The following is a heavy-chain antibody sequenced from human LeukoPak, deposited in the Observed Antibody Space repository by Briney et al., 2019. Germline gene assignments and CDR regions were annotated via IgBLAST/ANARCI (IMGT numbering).Heavy chain of an antibody. Sequence: GGSLRLSCVASGFSFSDHWMNWFRQAPGKGLEWVATIKKDGSEQYYVDSMKGRFTISRDNAKNSVYLQINGLRAEDTAVYYCARDLGWLQSDYWGQGTLVTVSS. V-gene: IGHV3-7*01. CDR2: IKKDGSEQ. D-gene: IGHD5-24*01. J-gene: IGHJ4*02. CDR3: ARDLGWLQSDY. CDR1: GFSFSDHW.